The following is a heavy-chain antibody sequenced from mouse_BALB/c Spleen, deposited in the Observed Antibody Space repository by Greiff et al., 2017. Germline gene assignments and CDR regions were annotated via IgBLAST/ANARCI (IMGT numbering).Heavy chain of an antibody. CDR1: GFSLTSYG. D-gene: IGHD2-14*01. CDR2: IWSGGST. V-gene: IGHV2-2*02. J-gene: IGHJ3*01. CDR3: ARENYRYDPFAY. Sequence: QVHVKQSGPGLVQPSQSLSITCTVSGFSLTSYGVHWVRQSPGKGLVWLGVIWSGGSTDYNAAFISRLSISKDNSKSQVFFKMNSLQANDTAIYYCARENYRYDPFAYWGQGTLVTVSA.